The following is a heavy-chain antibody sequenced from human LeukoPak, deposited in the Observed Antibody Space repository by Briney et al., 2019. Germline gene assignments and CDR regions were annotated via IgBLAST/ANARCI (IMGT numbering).Heavy chain of an antibody. Sequence: SQTLSLTCAISGDSVSSNSVTWNWIRQSPSRGLEWLGRTYYRSTWCNDYAVSVRGRITVNPDTSKNQFSLHLNSVTPEDTAVYYCARRLTQYDCFDPWGQGVLVTVSS. V-gene: IGHV6-1*01. J-gene: IGHJ5*02. CDR2: TYYRSTWCN. CDR3: ARRLTQYDCFDP. D-gene: IGHD2-2*01. CDR1: GDSVSSNSVT.